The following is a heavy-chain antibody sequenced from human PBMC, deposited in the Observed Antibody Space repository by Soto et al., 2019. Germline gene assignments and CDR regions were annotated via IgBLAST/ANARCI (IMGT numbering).Heavy chain of an antibody. D-gene: IGHD4-17*01. V-gene: IGHV4-39*01. CDR2: VYYRWRS. CDR1: GGSVTNSSYY. CDR3: VSQRTTVPTQAYFDY. Sequence: ERLGRSGAVSGGSVTNSSYYWGWIRQSPGKGLEWIGSVYYRWRSYSKSSVKSRVTISVDTSKNRFSLSLNSVTASDTAVYFCVSQRTTVPTQAYFDYWGPGALVTVYS. J-gene: IGHJ4*02.